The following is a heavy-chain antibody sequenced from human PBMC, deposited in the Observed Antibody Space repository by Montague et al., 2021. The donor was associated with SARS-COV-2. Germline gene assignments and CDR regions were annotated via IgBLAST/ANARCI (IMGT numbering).Heavy chain of an antibody. Sequence: SETLSLTCVVSGGSISSGNWWSWVRQPPGKGLEWIGEIYHSGSTNYNPSLKSRVTISLDKSKNQFSLNLSSATAADTAVYYCARFFSSWTDWGQGTLVTVSS. D-gene: IGHD6-13*01. V-gene: IGHV4-4*02. CDR3: ARFFSSWTD. J-gene: IGHJ4*02. CDR1: GGSISSGNW. CDR2: IYHSGST.